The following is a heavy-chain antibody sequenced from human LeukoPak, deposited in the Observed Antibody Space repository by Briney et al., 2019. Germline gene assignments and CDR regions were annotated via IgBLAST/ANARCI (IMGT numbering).Heavy chain of an antibody. D-gene: IGHD6-19*01. J-gene: IGHJ4*02. CDR2: ISSSGSTI. Sequence: GGSLRLSCAASGFTFSSYEMNWVRQAPGKGLEWVSYISSSGSTIYYADSVKGRFTISRDNAKNSLYLQMNSLRAEDTAVYYCARDGSSVAGSILSFDYWGQGTLVTVSS. V-gene: IGHV3-48*03. CDR1: GFTFSSYE. CDR3: ARDGSSVAGSILSFDY.